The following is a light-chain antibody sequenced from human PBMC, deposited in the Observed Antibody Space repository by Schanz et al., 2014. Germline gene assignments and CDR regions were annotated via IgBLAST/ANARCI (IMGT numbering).Light chain of an antibody. CDR3: QQYGSSPWT. J-gene: IGKJ1*01. Sequence: EIVMTQSPATLSVSPGERATLSCRASQSVSSNLAWYQQTPGQAPRLLIYGASTRATGIPARFSGSGSGTDFTLTISRLEPEDFAVYYCQQYGSSPWTFGQGTKVEIK. CDR1: QSVSSN. V-gene: IGKV3-15*01. CDR2: GAS.